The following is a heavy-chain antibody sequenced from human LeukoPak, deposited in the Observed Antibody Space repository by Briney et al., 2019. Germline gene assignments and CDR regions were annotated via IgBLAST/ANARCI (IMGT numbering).Heavy chain of an antibody. CDR1: GGSISSGSYY. V-gene: IGHV4-61*02. D-gene: IGHD5-18*01. Sequence: SQTLSLTCTVSGGSISSGSYYWSWIRQPAGKGLEWIGRIYTSGSTNYNPSLKSRVTISVDTSKNQFSLKLSSVTAADTAVYYCARMVTYYYYYMDVWGKGTTVTVSS. J-gene: IGHJ6*03. CDR3: ARMVTYYYYYMDV. CDR2: IYTSGST.